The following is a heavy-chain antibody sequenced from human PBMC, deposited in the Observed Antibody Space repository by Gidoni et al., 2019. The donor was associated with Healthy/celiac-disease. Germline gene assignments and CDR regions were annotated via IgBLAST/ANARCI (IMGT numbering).Heavy chain of an antibody. CDR3: ARDGATISRYYYYYMDV. V-gene: IGHV3-21*01. J-gene: IGHJ6*03. Sequence: EVQLVESGGGLVKPGGSLRLSCAASGFTFSSYSMNWVRQAPGKGLEWVSSISSSSSYIYYADSVKGRFTISRDNAKNSLYLQMNSLRAEDTAVYYCARDGATISRYYYYYMDVWGKGTTVTVSS. CDR2: ISSSSSYI. D-gene: IGHD5-12*01. CDR1: GFTFSSYS.